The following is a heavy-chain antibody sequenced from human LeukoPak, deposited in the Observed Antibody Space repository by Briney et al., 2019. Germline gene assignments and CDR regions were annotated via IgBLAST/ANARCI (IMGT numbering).Heavy chain of an antibody. V-gene: IGHV4-34*01. CDR3: AREHYYDSS. Sequence: SETLSLTCAVYGGSFSGYYWSWIRQPPGKGLGWIGEINHSGSTNYNPSLKSRVTISVDTSKNQFSLKLSSVTAADTAVYYCAREHYYDSSWGQGTLVTVSS. CDR1: GGSFSGYY. CDR2: INHSGST. J-gene: IGHJ4*02. D-gene: IGHD3-22*01.